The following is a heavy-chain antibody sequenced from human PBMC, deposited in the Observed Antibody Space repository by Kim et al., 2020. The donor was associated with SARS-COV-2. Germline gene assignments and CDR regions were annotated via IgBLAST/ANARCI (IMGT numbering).Heavy chain of an antibody. V-gene: IGHV4-39*01. CDR2: IYYSGHT. Sequence: SETLSLTCTVSGGSTSSTSYYWAWVRQPPGRGLEWIASIYYSGHTYHNPSLKSRVTISIDTSKNQFSLNLNSVTDADTAVYYCSRRPLIAPFGTGNWFDPWGQGTLVTVSS. CDR3: SRRPLIAPFGTGNWFDP. CDR1: GGSTSSTSYY. J-gene: IGHJ5*02. D-gene: IGHD3-10*01.